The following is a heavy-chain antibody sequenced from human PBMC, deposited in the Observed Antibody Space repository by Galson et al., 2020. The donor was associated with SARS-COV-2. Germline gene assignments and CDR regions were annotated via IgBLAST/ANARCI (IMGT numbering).Heavy chain of an antibody. Sequence: SETLSLTCTVSGGSIRGYYWTWIRQPPGKGLEWIGNIYYTGSTKYNTSLKTRVTISVDTSNNQFSLKLSSVTAADTARYYCARDTPNYGMDVWGQGTTVTVSS. CDR2: IYYTGST. V-gene: IGHV4-59*08. J-gene: IGHJ6*02. CDR1: GGSIRGYY. D-gene: IGHD2-15*01. CDR3: ARDTPNYGMDV.